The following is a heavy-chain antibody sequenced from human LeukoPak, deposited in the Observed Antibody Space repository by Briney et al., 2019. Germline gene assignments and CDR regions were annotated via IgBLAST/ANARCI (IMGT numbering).Heavy chain of an antibody. Sequence: GGSLRLSCAASGFTFSSYGMHWVRQAPGKGLEWVAVIWYDGSNKYYADSVKGRFTISRDNSKNTLYLQMNSLRAEDTAVYYCARDRTVTDYFDYWGQGTLATVSS. D-gene: IGHD4-17*01. CDR3: ARDRTVTDYFDY. V-gene: IGHV3-33*01. J-gene: IGHJ4*02. CDR1: GFTFSSYG. CDR2: IWYDGSNK.